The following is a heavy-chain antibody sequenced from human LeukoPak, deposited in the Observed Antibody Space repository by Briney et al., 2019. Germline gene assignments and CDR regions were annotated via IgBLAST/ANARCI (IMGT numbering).Heavy chain of an antibody. D-gene: IGHD1-1*01. CDR3: AKSPRDGYGQFNWFDP. V-gene: IGHV3-23*01. J-gene: IGHJ5*02. CDR1: GFTISNHA. CDR2: ISTNRASVGCI. Sequence: PGGSLRLSCAASGFTISNHARSWLRQAPGKGPHWVAGISTNRASVGCIHYADSVKARFTLSRDDPKNALSPQINRLRAEDTAVYSCAKSPRDGYGQFNWFDPWGQGTLVNVSS.